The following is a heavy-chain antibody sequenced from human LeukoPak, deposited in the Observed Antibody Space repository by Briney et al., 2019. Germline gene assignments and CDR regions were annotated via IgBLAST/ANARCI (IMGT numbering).Heavy chain of an antibody. CDR3: ARRYSYPDAFDI. V-gene: IGHV1-69*05. D-gene: IGHD5-18*01. Sequence: ASVKGSCKASGGTFSSYAISWVRQAPGQGLEWMGRIIPIFGTANYAQKFQGRVTITTDESTSTAYMELSSLRSEDTAVYYCARRYSYPDAFDIWGQGTMVTVSS. J-gene: IGHJ3*02. CDR1: GGTFSSYA. CDR2: IIPIFGTA.